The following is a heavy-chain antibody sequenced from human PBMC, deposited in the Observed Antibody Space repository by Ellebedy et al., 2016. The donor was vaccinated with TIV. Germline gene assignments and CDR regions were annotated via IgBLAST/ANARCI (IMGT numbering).Heavy chain of an antibody. D-gene: IGHD4-11*01. CDR1: GGSISSGNYY. CDR2: RHHSGRL. J-gene: IGHJ4*02. V-gene: IGHV4-30-2*06. CDR3: ARETTWYYFDF. Sequence: SETLSLTXTVSGGSISSGNYYWSWIRQSPGKGLEWIVYRHHSGRLKYNPSLQSRVAIYLDRSNNQFSLNLSSVTAADTAVYYCARETTWYYFDFWGQGSLVTVSS.